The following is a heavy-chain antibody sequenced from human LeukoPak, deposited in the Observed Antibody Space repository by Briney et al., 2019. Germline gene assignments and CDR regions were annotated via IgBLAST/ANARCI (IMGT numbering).Heavy chain of an antibody. V-gene: IGHV4-39*01. J-gene: IGHJ3*01. CDR3: ARSRLEWFASDAFDV. CDR2: IDHSGST. D-gene: IGHD3-3*01. CDR1: GGSISSSRYY. Sequence: SETLSLTCTVSGGSISSSRYYWAWIRQPPGKGLECIASIDHSGSTNYNPSLKSRVTTSVDTSKNQFSLKLSSVTAADTAVYYCARSRLEWFASDAFDVWGQGTMVAVSS.